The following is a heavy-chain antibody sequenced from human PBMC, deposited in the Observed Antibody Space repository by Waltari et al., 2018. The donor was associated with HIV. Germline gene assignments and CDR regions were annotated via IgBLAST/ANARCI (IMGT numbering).Heavy chain of an antibody. CDR3: AKVYCTGSGCLDEYYGLDS. CDR1: GYSFTSSW. J-gene: IGHJ6*02. CDR2: IYPGDSDT. D-gene: IGHD2-8*02. Sequence: EVKLVQSGAEVKRPGESLRISCKTFGYSFTSSWISWVRQLPGKGLEWMGSIYPGDSDTRYNPSFRGHATFSVDKSISTTYLQWSSLKASDTATYYCAKVYCTGSGCLDEYYGLDSWGQGVDVTVSS. V-gene: IGHV5-51*01.